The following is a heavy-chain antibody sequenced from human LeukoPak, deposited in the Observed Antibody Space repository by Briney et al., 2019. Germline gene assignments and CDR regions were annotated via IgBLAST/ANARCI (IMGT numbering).Heavy chain of an antibody. Sequence: ASVKVSCKASGYTFTGYYMHWLRQAPGQGLEWMGWINPNSGGTNYAQKFQGRVTMTRDTSISTAYMELSRLRSDDTAVYYCAFTYYYDSSGRDLFDYWGQGTLVTVSS. D-gene: IGHD3-22*01. CDR1: GYTFTGYY. CDR3: AFTYYYDSSGRDLFDY. V-gene: IGHV1-2*02. J-gene: IGHJ4*02. CDR2: INPNSGGT.